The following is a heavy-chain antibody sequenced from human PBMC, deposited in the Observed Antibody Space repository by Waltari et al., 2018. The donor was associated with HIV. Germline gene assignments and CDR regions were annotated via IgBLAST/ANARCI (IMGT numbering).Heavy chain of an antibody. D-gene: IGHD1-1*01. CDR2: VSVFNANT. Sequence: QVQLEQSGTEVKKPGASVKVSCRASGYTFNNYGITWVRQAPGQGLEWMGWVSVFNANTNYAQKFQGRVTMTADTATRTVYLELRSLKSDDTAVYFCARDLFPRLQLRSDWIDPWGQGTLVIVSS. CDR3: ARDLFPRLQLRSDWIDP. V-gene: IGHV1-18*01. CDR1: GYTFNNYG. J-gene: IGHJ5*02.